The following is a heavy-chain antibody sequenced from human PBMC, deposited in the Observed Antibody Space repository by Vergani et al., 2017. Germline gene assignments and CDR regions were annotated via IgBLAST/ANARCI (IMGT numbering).Heavy chain of an antibody. CDR1: GFTFSSYS. CDR3: ARVADGDYTLFWFDP. V-gene: IGHV3-48*01. Sequence: EVQLVESGGGLVQPGGSLRLSCAASGFTFSSYSMNWVRQAPGKGLEWVSYISSSSSTIYYADSVKGRFTISRDNAKNSLYLQMNSLRAEDTAVYYCARVADGDYTLFWFDPWGQGTLVTVSS. D-gene: IGHD4-17*01. CDR2: ISSSSSTI. J-gene: IGHJ5*02.